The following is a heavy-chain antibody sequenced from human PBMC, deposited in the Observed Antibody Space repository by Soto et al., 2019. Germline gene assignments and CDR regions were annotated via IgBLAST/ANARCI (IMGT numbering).Heavy chain of an antibody. D-gene: IGHD2-2*01. Sequence: QVQLVQSGAEVKKPGASVKVSCKASGYTFTSYDINWVRQATGQGLEWMGWMNPNSGNTGYAQKFQGRVTMTRNTSISTAYMELSSPRSEDTAVYYCARGRDFVLVPAAHLYYYGMDVWGQGTTVTVSS. V-gene: IGHV1-8*01. CDR3: ARGRDFVLVPAAHLYYYGMDV. CDR1: GYTFTSYD. CDR2: MNPNSGNT. J-gene: IGHJ6*02.